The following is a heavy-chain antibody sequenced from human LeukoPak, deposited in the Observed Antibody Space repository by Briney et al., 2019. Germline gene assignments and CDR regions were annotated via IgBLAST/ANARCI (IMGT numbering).Heavy chain of an antibody. D-gene: IGHD1-1*01. CDR2: INPSGGST. V-gene: IGHV1-46*01. Sequence: ASVTVSCTASGYTFTGHYMHWVRQAPGQGLEWMGIINPSGGSTSYAQKFQGRVTMTRDTSTSTVYMELSSLRSEDTAVYYCATWGGGISNDKPDYWGQGTLVTVSS. CDR3: ATWGGGISNDKPDY. J-gene: IGHJ4*02. CDR1: GYTFTGHY.